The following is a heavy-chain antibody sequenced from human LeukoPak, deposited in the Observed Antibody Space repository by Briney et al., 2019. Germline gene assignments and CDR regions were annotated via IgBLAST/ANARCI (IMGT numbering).Heavy chain of an antibody. Sequence: ASVKVSCKASGYTFTGHYMHWVRQAPGQGLEWMGWINPRNAATNYAQKFQGRVTLTRDTSTGTIYMEMTSLRSDDTAIYYCARTLYIAAAPGGFDYWGQGTLLTVSS. D-gene: IGHD6-13*01. V-gene: IGHV1-2*02. CDR1: GYTFTGHY. J-gene: IGHJ4*02. CDR3: ARTLYIAAAPGGFDY. CDR2: INPRNAAT.